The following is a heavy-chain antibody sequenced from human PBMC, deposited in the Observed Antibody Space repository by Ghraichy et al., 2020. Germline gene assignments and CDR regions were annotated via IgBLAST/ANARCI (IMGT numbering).Heavy chain of an antibody. J-gene: IGHJ4*02. Sequence: GESLNISCAASGFTFSSYAMSWVRQAPGKGLEWVSAISGSGGSTYYADSVKGRFTISRDNSKNTLYLQMNSLRAEDTAVYYCAKDRGGWYGDSTNFDYWGQGTLVTVSS. V-gene: IGHV3-23*01. D-gene: IGHD6-19*01. CDR3: AKDRGGWYGDSTNFDY. CDR2: ISGSGGST. CDR1: GFTFSSYA.